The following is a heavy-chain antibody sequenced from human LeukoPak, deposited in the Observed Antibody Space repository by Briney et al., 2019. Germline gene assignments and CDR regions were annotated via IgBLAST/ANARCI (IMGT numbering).Heavy chain of an antibody. J-gene: IGHJ5*02. Sequence: GGSLRLSCVGSGFTFSSYGMSWVRQAPGKGLEWVANLRPEGSDKYYVDSVKGRFTISRDNAKRLVYLQMNSLRAEDTAVYYCARDAYDDASESWGQGTLVTVSS. D-gene: IGHD3-3*01. CDR1: GFTFSSYG. V-gene: IGHV3-7*01. CDR3: ARDAYDDASES. CDR2: LRPEGSDK.